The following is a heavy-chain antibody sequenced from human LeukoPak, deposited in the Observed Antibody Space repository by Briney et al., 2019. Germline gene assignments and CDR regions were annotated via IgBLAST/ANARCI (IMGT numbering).Heavy chain of an antibody. CDR3: ARASVDYCDSSGYLFDY. D-gene: IGHD3-22*01. V-gene: IGHV4-31*03. CDR1: GGSISSGDYY. CDR2: IYYSGST. Sequence: PSETLSLTCTVSGGSISSGDYYWSWIRQHPGKGLEWIGYIYYSGSTYYNPSLKSRVTISVDTSKNQFSLKLSSVTAADTAVYYCARASVDYCDSSGYLFDYWGQGTLVTVSS. J-gene: IGHJ4*02.